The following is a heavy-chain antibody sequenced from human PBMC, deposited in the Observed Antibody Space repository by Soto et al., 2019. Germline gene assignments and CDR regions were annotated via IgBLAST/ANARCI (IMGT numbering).Heavy chain of an antibody. Sequence: GSLRLSCAASGFTFSSYAMSWVRQAPGKGLEWVSAISGSGGSTYYADSVKGRFTISRDNSKNTLYLQMNSLRAEDTAVYYCAKGRGYNDNSGYFDYWGQGTLVTVSS. D-gene: IGHD1-1*01. CDR3: AKGRGYNDNSGYFDY. V-gene: IGHV3-23*01. CDR1: GFTFSSYA. J-gene: IGHJ4*02. CDR2: ISGSGGST.